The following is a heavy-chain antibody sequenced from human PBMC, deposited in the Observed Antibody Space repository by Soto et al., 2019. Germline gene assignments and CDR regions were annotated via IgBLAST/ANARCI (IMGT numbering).Heavy chain of an antibody. Sequence: GESLKISCKGSGYSFADYWITWVRQKPGKGLEWRGRIDPSDSQTYYSPSFRGHVTISVTKSITTVFLQWSSLRASDTAMYYCARQIYDSDTGPNFQYYFDSWGQGTPVTVSS. CDR1: GYSFADYW. V-gene: IGHV5-10-1*01. CDR2: IDPSDSQT. D-gene: IGHD3-22*01. J-gene: IGHJ4*02. CDR3: ARQIYDSDTGPNFQYYFDS.